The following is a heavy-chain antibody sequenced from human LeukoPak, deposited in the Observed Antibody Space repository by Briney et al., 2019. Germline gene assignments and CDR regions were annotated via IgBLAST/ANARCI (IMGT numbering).Heavy chain of an antibody. D-gene: IGHD5-18*01. CDR2: ISSSSSYT. Sequence: PGGSLRLSCAASGFTFSDYYMSWIHQAPGKGLEWVSYISSSSSYTNYADSVKGRFTISSDNAKNSLYLQMNSLRAEDTAVYYCASRYSYGGQSTFDYWGQGTLVTVPS. J-gene: IGHJ4*02. CDR3: ASRYSYGGQSTFDY. CDR1: GFTFSDYY. V-gene: IGHV3-11*06.